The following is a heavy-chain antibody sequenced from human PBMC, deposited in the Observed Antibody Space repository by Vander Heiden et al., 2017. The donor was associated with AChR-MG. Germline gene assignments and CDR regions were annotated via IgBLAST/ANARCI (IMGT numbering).Heavy chain of an antibody. V-gene: IGHV3-30-3*01. J-gene: IGHJ5*02. CDR3: ARDADGWFDP. Sequence: QVQLVESGGGVVQPGRSLRLPCAASGFTFSSYAMHWVRQAPGKGLEWVAVISYDGSNKYYADSVKGRFTISRDNSKNTLYLQMNSLRAEDTAVYYCARDADGWFDPWGQGTLVTVSS. CDR2: ISYDGSNK. CDR1: GFTFSSYA.